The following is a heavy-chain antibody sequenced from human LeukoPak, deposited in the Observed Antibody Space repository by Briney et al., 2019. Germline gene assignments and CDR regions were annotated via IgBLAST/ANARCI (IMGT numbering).Heavy chain of an antibody. J-gene: IGHJ6*02. Sequence: ASVKVSCKASGYTFTSYGISWVRQAPGQGLEWMGWISAYNGNTDYAQKLQGRVTMTTDTSTSTAYMELRSLRSDDTAVYYCASGSENYYYYGMDVWGQGTTVTVSS. D-gene: IGHD3-10*01. CDR3: ASGSENYYYYGMDV. V-gene: IGHV1-18*01. CDR1: GYTFTSYG. CDR2: ISAYNGNT.